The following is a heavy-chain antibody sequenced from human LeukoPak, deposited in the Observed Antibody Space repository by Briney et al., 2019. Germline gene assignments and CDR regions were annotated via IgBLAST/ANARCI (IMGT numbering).Heavy chain of an antibody. CDR3: ARPLLDVDTAMVTFDY. D-gene: IGHD5-18*01. CDR2: ISSSSSYI. J-gene: IGHJ4*02. CDR1: GFTFSSYS. Sequence: GGSLRLSCAASGFTFSSYSMNWVRQAPGKGLEWVSSISSSSSYIYYADSVKGRFTISRDNAKNSLYLQMNSLRAEDTAVYYCARPLLDVDTAMVTFDYWGQGTLVTVSS. V-gene: IGHV3-21*01.